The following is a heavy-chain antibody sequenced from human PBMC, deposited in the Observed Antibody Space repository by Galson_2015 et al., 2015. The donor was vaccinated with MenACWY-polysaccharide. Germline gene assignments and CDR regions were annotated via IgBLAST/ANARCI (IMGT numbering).Heavy chain of an antibody. J-gene: IGHJ4*02. CDR1: GFTFDDYA. CDR3: AKDVGGYSCYDFRGSYFDY. V-gene: IGHV3-9*01. CDR2: ISWNSSSI. Sequence: SLRLSCAASGFTFDDYAMHWVRQAPGKGLEWVSGISWNSSSIGYADSVKGRFTISRGNAKNSPYQQMNSLRAEYTALYYCAKDVGGYSCYDFRGSYFDYWGQGTLVTVSS. D-gene: IGHD5-12*01.